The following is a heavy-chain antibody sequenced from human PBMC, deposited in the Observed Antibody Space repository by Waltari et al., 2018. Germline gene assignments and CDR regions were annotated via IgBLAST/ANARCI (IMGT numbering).Heavy chain of an antibody. CDR2: INPKSGGT. D-gene: IGHD1-26*01. Sequence: QVQLVQSGAEVKKPGASVKVSCKASGYTFPGYYLPLVRQAPGQVLEWMVRINPKSGGTNYEQKFQGRVTMTRDTSISTAYMELSRLRSDDTAVYYCARAVGSYYYYYYMDVWGKGTTVTVSS. CDR1: GYTFPGYY. J-gene: IGHJ6*03. V-gene: IGHV1-2*06. CDR3: ARAVGSYYYYYYMDV.